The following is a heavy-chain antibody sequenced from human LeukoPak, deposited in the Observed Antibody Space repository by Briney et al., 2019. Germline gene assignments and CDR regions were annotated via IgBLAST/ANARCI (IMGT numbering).Heavy chain of an antibody. V-gene: IGHV1-69*04. J-gene: IGHJ6*02. CDR1: GGTFSSYA. D-gene: IGHD3-3*01. CDR2: IIPILGIA. CDR3: ARGEGYYDFWSGYSLYYYGMDV. Sequence: SVKVSCKASGGTFSSYAISWVRQAPGQGLEWMGRIIPILGIANYAQKFQGRVTITADKSTSTAYMELSSLRSEDTAVYYCARGEGYYDFWSGYSLYYYGMDVWGQGTTVTVSS.